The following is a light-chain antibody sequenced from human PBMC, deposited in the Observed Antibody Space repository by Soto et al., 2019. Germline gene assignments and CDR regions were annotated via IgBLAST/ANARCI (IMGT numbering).Light chain of an antibody. CDR1: QSVSSN. V-gene: IGKV3-15*01. J-gene: IGKJ1*01. CDR3: QQYNNWPWT. Sequence: EIVWMPTEATLSVSAGKVALVSFRASQSVSSNLAWYQQKPGQAPRLLIYGASTRATGIPARFSGSGSGAEFTLTISSLQSDYFAISNCQQYNNWPWTFGQGTKVDIK. CDR2: GAS.